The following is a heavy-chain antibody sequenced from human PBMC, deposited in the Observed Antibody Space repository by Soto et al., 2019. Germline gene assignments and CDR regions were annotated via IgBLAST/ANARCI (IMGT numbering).Heavy chain of an antibody. Sequence: QVQLVQSGAEVKKPGASVRVSCKASGYTFTDYYMHWVRQAPGQGLEWMAWINPNTGDTKYDQKFQGRVTVTRDTSNRILYMELSSLRSGDTAIYYCARKSLYGSGSSFDFWGQGTLVTVSS. CDR2: INPNTGDT. V-gene: IGHV1-2*02. J-gene: IGHJ5*01. CDR3: ARKSLYGSGSSFDF. CDR1: GYTFTDYY. D-gene: IGHD3-10*01.